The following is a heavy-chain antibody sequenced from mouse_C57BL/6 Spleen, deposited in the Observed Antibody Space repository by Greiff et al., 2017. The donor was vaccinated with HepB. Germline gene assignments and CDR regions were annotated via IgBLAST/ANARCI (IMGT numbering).Heavy chain of an antibody. CDR3: ARGGYYYGSSYEYFDV. CDR2: IYPGDGDT. CDR1: GYAFSSSW. V-gene: IGHV1-82*01. Sequence: VQLQQSGPELVKPGASVKISCKASGYAFSSSWMNWVKQRPGKGLEWIGRIYPGDGDTNYNGKFKGKATLTADKSSSTAYMQLSSLTSEDSAVYFCARGGYYYGSSYEYFDVWGTGTTVTVSS. D-gene: IGHD1-1*01. J-gene: IGHJ1*03.